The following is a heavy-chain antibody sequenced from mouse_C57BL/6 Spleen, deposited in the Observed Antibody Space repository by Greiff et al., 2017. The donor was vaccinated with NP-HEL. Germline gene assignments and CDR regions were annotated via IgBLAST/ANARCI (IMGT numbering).Heavy chain of an antibody. Sequence: QVQLKQPGAELVKPGASVKLSCKASGYTFTSYWMHWVKQRPGQGLEWIGMIHPNSGSTNYNEKFKSKATLTVDTSSSTAYMQLSSLTSEDSAVYYCAREGLPGRFAYWGQGTLVTVSA. CDR1: GYTFTSYW. CDR2: IHPNSGST. V-gene: IGHV1-64*01. CDR3: AREGLPGRFAY. J-gene: IGHJ3*01.